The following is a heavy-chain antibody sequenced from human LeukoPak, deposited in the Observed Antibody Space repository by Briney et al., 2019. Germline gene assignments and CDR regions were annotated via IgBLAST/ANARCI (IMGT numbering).Heavy chain of an antibody. CDR2: ISGSGDTT. CDR1: GFTFNSYA. V-gene: IGHV3-23*01. Sequence: GGSLRLSCAASGFTFNSYAMNWVRQAPGKGLEWVSVISGSGDTTYYADSAKGRFTISRDNSKNTLYLQMNSLRAEDTAVYYCAKDRDYYEHWGQGTLVTVSS. CDR3: AKDRDYYEH. J-gene: IGHJ4*02.